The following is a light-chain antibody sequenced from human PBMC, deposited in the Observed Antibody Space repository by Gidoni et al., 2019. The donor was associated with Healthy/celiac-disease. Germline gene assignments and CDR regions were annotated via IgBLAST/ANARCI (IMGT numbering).Light chain of an antibody. J-gene: IGLJ2*01. V-gene: IGLV1-47*01. CDR1: SSNIGSNY. CDR3: AAWDDSLSGVV. CDR2: RNN. Sequence: QSVLTQPPSASGTPGQRVTIFCSGSSSNIGSNYVYWYQQLPGTAPKLLIYRNNQRPSGVPDRVSGSKSGTSASLAISGLRSEDEADYYCAAWDDSLSGVVFGGGTKLTVL.